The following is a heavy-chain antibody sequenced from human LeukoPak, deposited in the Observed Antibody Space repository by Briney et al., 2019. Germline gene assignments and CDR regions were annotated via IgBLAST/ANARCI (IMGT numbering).Heavy chain of an antibody. V-gene: IGHV1-2*02. CDR3: ARLNWAVGAFDI. CDR2: INPNSGGT. CDR1: GYTFTGYY. Sequence: ASVKVSCKASGYTFTGYYMHWVRQAPGQGLEWMGWINPNSGGTNYAQKFRGRVTMTRDTSISTAYMELSRLRSDDTAVYYCARLNWAVGAFDIWGQGTMVTVSS. J-gene: IGHJ3*02. D-gene: IGHD7-27*01.